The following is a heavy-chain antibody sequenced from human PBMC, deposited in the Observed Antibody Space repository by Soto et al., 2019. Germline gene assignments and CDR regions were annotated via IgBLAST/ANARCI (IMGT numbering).Heavy chain of an antibody. V-gene: IGHV4-31*03. CDR2: IYYSGST. Sequence: SETLSLTCTVSGGSISSGGYCWSWIRQHPGKGLEWIGYIYYSGSTYYNPSLKSRVTISVDTSKNQFSLKLSSVTAADTAVYYCARVCGGDCRHGMDVWGQGTTVTVSS. D-gene: IGHD2-21*02. J-gene: IGHJ6*02. CDR3: ARVCGGDCRHGMDV. CDR1: GGSISSGGYC.